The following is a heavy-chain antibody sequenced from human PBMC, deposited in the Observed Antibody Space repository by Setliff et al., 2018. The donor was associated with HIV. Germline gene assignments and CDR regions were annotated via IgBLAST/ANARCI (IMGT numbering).Heavy chain of an antibody. CDR3: ARSVWAVVVPTDPAVDAFAI. CDR1: GGTFSTYT. Sequence: SVKVSCKTSGGTFSTYTIAWVRQAPGQGLEWMGRIIPIFGTPNYAQKFQGRVTITADKSTSTVYLDLRSLTSEDMAMYYCARSVWAVVVPTDPAVDAFAIWGQGTMGTV. D-gene: IGHD2-2*01. J-gene: IGHJ3*02. V-gene: IGHV1-69*08. CDR2: IIPIFGTP.